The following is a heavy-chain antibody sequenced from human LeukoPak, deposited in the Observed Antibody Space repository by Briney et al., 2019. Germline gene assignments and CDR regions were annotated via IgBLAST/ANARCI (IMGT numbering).Heavy chain of an antibody. CDR2: IYYSGST. CDR3: ARHEDRNWYFDH. J-gene: IGHJ4*02. V-gene: IGHV4-39*01. Sequence: KPSETLSLTCTVSGGSISSSYYYWGWIRQPPGKGLEWIGTIYYSGSTYCNPSLKSRVTISVDTSANQFSLKLSSVTAPDTAVYYCARHEDRNWYFDHWGQGTLVTVSS. D-gene: IGHD1-1*01. CDR1: GGSISSSYYY.